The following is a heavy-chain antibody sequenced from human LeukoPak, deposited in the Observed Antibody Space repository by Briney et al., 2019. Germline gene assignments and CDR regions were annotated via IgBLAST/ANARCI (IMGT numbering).Heavy chain of an antibody. CDR1: GGSISSYY. J-gene: IGHJ6*03. Sequence: PSETLSLTCTVSGGSISSYYWSWIRQPPGRGLEWIGYIYYNGNTNYNPSLKSRVTISVDTSKNQFSLKLRSVTAADTAVYYCASSNYYYYMDVWGKGTTVTVSS. CDR2: IYYNGNT. CDR3: ASSNYYYYMDV. V-gene: IGHV4-59*12.